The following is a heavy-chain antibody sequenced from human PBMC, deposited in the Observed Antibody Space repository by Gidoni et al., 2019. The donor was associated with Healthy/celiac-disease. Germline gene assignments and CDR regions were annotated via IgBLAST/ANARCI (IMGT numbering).Heavy chain of an antibody. J-gene: IGHJ6*03. CDR1: GYTFTGYY. CDR2: INPNSGGT. Sequence: QVQLVQSGAEVKKPGASVKVSCKASGYTFTGYYMHWVRQAPGQGLEWMGWINPNSGGTNYAQKFQGRVTMTRDTSISTAYMELSRLRSDDTAVYYCARDGYSYGRGNYYYYMDVWGKGTTVTVSS. CDR3: ARDGYSYGRGNYYYYMDV. V-gene: IGHV1-2*02. D-gene: IGHD5-18*01.